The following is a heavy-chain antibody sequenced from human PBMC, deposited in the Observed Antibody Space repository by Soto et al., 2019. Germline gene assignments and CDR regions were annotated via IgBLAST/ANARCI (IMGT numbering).Heavy chain of an antibody. CDR2: ISDGGGRT. Sequence: PGGSLRLSCAASGFTVISYAMSWVLQAPWKGLEWISGISDGGGRTYYAGSVKGRFTPSRDTSKNTLYLQMNSLSAEDTAVYYCAKANTEYSRVSGWTYAFATWGKGKMVTVSS. V-gene: IGHV3-23*01. CDR1: GFTVISYA. D-gene: IGHD6-19*01. J-gene: IGHJ3*02. CDR3: AKANTEYSRVSGWTYAFAT.